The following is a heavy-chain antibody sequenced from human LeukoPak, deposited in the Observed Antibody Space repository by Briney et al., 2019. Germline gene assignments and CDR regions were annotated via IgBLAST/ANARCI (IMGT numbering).Heavy chain of an antibody. D-gene: IGHD5-12*01. CDR3: ARVYSGYDQDY. J-gene: IGHJ4*02. Sequence: ASVKVSCKASGYTFTSYYMHWVRQAPGQGLEWMGIINPSGGSTSYAQKFQGRVTTTRDTSTSTVYMELSSLRSEDTAVYYCARVYSGYDQDYWGQGTLVTVSS. CDR2: INPSGGST. V-gene: IGHV1-46*01. CDR1: GYTFTSYY.